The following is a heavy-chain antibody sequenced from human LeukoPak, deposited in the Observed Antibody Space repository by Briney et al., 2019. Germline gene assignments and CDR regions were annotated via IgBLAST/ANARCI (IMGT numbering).Heavy chain of an antibody. CDR2: IYTSGST. CDR3: ASASSGYYYVGVGAFDI. V-gene: IGHV4-61*02. J-gene: IGHJ3*02. CDR1: GGSISSGSYY. D-gene: IGHD3-22*01. Sequence: SQTLSLTCTVSGGSISSGSYYWSWIRQPAGKGLEWIGRIYTSGSTNYNPSLKSRVTISVDTSKNQFSLKLSSVTAADTAVYYCASASSGYYYVGVGAFDIWGQGTMVTVSS.